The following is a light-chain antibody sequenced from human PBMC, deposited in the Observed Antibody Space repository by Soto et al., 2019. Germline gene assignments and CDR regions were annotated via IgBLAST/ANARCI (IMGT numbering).Light chain of an antibody. Sequence: QSALTQPASVSGSPGQSVTISCTGTSSDVGGYQYVSWYQQHPGKAPKLMIYEVSNRPSGVSNRFSGPKSGNTASLTISGLQADDEADYYCSSYTTSRTLLYVFGTGTKLTVL. CDR1: SSDVGGYQY. CDR2: EVS. V-gene: IGLV2-14*01. J-gene: IGLJ1*01. CDR3: SSYTTSRTLLYV.